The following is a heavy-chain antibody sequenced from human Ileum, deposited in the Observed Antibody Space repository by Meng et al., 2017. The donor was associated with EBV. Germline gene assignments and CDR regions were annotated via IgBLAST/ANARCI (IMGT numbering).Heavy chain of an antibody. CDR1: GGSISSGGHS. V-gene: IGHV4-30-2*01. J-gene: IGHJ4*02. CDR2: IQHSGST. D-gene: IGHD4-23*01. CDR3: ARAHPVVYFFDY. Sequence: QVQMQESGSGRVQPSQTLSLTCAVSGGSISSGGHSWSWIRQPPGKGLEWIGDIQHSGSTYYNPSLKSRVTISVDRSRNQFSLKLSSVTAADTAVYYCARAHPVVYFFDYWGQGTLVTVSS.